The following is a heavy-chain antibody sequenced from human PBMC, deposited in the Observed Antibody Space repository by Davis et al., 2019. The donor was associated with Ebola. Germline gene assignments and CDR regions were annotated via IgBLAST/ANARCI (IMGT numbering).Heavy chain of an antibody. V-gene: IGHV3-53*04. CDR2: IYSGGTT. D-gene: IGHD3-22*01. CDR3: ARGYYDSTGNRYFDF. CDR1: GFIVSSNY. J-gene: IGHJ2*01. Sequence: GGSLRFSCAASGFIVSSNYMSWVRQAPGKGLEWVSVIYSGGTTNYADSVKGRFTISRHNSKNTLYLQINSLRAEDTAVYYCARGYYDSTGNRYFDFWGRGTLVTVSS.